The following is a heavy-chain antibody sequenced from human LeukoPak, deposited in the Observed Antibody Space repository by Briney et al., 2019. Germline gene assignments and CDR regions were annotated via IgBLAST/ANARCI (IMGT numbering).Heavy chain of an antibody. CDR2: IYPGDSDT. V-gene: IGHV5-51*01. Sequence: GESLKISRRGSGYSFTSYWIAWVRQMPGKGLEWMGIIYPGDSDTRYSPSFQGQVTISADKSISTAYLQWSSLKASDTAMYYCARLVPGYSGYAPADYWGQGTLVTVSS. CDR1: GYSFTSYW. D-gene: IGHD5-12*01. CDR3: ARLVPGYSGYAPADY. J-gene: IGHJ4*02.